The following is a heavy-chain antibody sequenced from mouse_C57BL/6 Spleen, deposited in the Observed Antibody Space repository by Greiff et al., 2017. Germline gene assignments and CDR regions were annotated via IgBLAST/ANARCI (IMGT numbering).Heavy chain of an antibody. J-gene: IGHJ4*01. CDR1: GYTFTRYW. CDR2: IYLGSGST. CDR3: ARGVLPPYAMDY. Sequence: LQQPGAELVKPGASVKMFCKASGYTFTRYWITWVKQRPGQGLEWIGDIYLGSGSTNYNEKFKSKATLTVDTSSSTAYIQRRSLTSEDSAVYYCARGVLPPYAMDYWGQGTSVTVSS. V-gene: IGHV1-55*01. D-gene: IGHD5-5*01.